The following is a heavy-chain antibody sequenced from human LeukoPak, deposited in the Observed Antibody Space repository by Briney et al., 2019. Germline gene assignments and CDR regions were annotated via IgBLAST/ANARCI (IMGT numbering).Heavy chain of an antibody. V-gene: IGHV1-24*01. CDR2: FDPEDGET. CDR3: ATGVAGAWLEYFQH. CDR1: GNSLIYLS. J-gene: IGHJ1*01. Sequence: GASVKVSCKVSGNSLIYLSMHWVRQAPGKGLEWMGGFDPEDGETIYAQKFQGRVTMTEDTSTDTAYMELSSLRSEDTAVYYCATGVAGAWLEYFQHWGQGTLVTVSS. D-gene: IGHD6-19*01.